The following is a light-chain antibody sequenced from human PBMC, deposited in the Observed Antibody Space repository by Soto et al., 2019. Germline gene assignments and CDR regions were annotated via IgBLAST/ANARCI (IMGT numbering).Light chain of an antibody. CDR2: DNN. CDR3: QSYDSSLSGWV. CDR1: ISNIGAGFG. V-gene: IGLV1-40*01. Sequence: QSALTQPPSVSGAPGQRVTISCTGDISNIGAGFGVHWYQQLPGTAPKLLIYDNNNRPSGVPDRFSGSKSDTSASLAITGLQAGDEADYYCQSYDSSLSGWVFGGGTQLTVL. J-gene: IGLJ3*02.